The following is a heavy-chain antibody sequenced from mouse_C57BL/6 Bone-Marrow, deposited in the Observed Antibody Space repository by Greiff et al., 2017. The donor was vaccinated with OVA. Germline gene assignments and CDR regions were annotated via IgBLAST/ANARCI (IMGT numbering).Heavy chain of an antibody. V-gene: IGHV5-16*01. CDR3: ARKLRRGYWYFDV. CDR2: INYDGSST. Sequence: EVKLVESEGGLVQPGSSMKLSCTASGFTFSDYYMAWVRQVPEKGLEWVANINYDGSSTYYLDSLKSRFIISRDNAKNILYLQMSSLKSEDTATYYCARKLRRGYWYFDVWGTGTTVTVSS. D-gene: IGHD1-1*01. CDR1: GFTFSDYY. J-gene: IGHJ1*03.